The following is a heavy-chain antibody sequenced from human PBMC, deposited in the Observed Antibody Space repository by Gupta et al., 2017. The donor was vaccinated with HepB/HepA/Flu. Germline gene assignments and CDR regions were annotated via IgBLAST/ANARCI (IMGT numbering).Heavy chain of an antibody. CDR3: ARGCYSSGYYGGLDT. Sequence: QVHLQQWGAGLLKSSETLSLTCPVQGGSLSGYFWSWNRQPPGKGLEWIREVNHRGAFNYNPTLKSRVSISEDMSNNQFSLRLPSVTAADTAVYYCARGCYSSGYYGGLDTWGQVTLVTVSS. J-gene: IGHJ5*02. V-gene: IGHV4-34*01. CDR2: VNHRGAF. D-gene: IGHD5-18*01. CDR1: GGSLSGYF.